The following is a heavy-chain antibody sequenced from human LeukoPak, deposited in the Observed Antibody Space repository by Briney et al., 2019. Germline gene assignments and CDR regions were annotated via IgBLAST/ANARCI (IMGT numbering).Heavy chain of an antibody. CDR1: GFTFRSYS. D-gene: IGHD1-26*01. CDR3: ARDRTRQWELLRNFDY. Sequence: GGPLRLSCVASGFTFRSYSMIWVRQAPGKGLEWVSSISSSSSYIYYADSVKGRFTISRDNAKNSLYLQMNSLRAEDTAVYYCARDRTRQWELLRNFDYWGQGTLVTVSS. V-gene: IGHV3-21*01. J-gene: IGHJ4*02. CDR2: ISSSSSYI.